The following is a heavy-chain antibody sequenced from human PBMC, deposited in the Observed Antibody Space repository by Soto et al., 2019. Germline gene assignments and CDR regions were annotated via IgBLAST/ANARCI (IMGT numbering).Heavy chain of an antibody. Sequence: PGGSLRLSCAASGFTFSSYAMHWVRQAPGKGLEWVAVISYDGSNKYYADSVKGRFTISRDNSKNTLYLQMNSLRAEDTAVYYCAYYDSSGYWDYFDYWGQGTLVTVSS. J-gene: IGHJ4*02. D-gene: IGHD3-22*01. CDR1: GFTFSSYA. CDR2: ISYDGSNK. V-gene: IGHV3-30-3*01. CDR3: AYYDSSGYWDYFDY.